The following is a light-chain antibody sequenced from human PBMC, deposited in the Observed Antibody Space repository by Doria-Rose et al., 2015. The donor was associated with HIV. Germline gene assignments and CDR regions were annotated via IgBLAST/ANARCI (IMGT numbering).Light chain of an antibody. Sequence: TQSPSPLSASVVSRVTTTCRASQSIANYLNWYNQKPGKAPNLLIYAASSLQGGVPSRFNGSGSGTDFTLTISNLQPEDFATGDCQQRYNNPLAFCPG. CDR3: QQRYNNPLA. J-gene: IGKJ3*01. V-gene: IGKV1-39*01. CDR1: QSIANY. CDR2: AAS.